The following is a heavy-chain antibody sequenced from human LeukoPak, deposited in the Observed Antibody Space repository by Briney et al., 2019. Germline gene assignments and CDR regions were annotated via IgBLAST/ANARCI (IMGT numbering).Heavy chain of an antibody. Sequence: ASVKVSCKVSGYTLTELSMHWVRQAPGQGLEWMGWINSNTGGTNYAQEFQGRVTMTRDTSITTAYMELNRLTSDDTAMYYCAREDCGSTRCYKYFDYWGQGTRITVSS. CDR1: GYTLTELS. CDR2: INSNTGGT. J-gene: IGHJ4*02. V-gene: IGHV1-2*02. CDR3: AREDCGSTRCYKYFDY. D-gene: IGHD2-2*02.